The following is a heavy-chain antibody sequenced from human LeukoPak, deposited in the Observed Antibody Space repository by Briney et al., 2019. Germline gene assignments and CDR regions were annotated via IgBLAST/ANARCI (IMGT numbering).Heavy chain of an antibody. CDR3: AKGLYHYYGSGSYTLDY. Sequence: GGSLRLSCAASGFTFSGYTMNWVRQAPGRGLEWVASINALSNDIHYTDSLKGRFTISRDNAKNSLYLQMESLRAEDTALYYCAKGLYHYYGSGSYTLDYWGQGPQVTVSS. CDR1: GFTFSGYT. CDR2: INALSNDI. J-gene: IGHJ4*02. D-gene: IGHD3-10*01. V-gene: IGHV3-21*04.